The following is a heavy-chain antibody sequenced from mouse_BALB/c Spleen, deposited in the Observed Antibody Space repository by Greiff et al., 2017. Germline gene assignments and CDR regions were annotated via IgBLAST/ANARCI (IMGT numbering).Heavy chain of an antibody. J-gene: IGHJ2*01. CDR1: GYSITSGYY. D-gene: IGHD3-1*01. Sequence: DVKLQESGPGLVKPSQSLSLTCSVTGYSITSGYYWNWIRQFPGNKLEWMGYISYDGSNNYNPSLKNRISITRDTSKNQFFLKLNSVTTEDTATYYCARDRGGFDYWGQGTTLTVSS. CDR2: ISYDGSN. CDR3: ARDRGGFDY. V-gene: IGHV3-6*02.